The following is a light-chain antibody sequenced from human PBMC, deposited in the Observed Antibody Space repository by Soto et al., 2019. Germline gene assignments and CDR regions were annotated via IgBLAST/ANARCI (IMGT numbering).Light chain of an antibody. Sequence: EIVMTQSPATLSVSPGERATLSCRASQSVSSNLAWYRQKPGQAPRLLIYGASTRATGIPARFSGSGSGTEFTLTISSLQSEDFAVYYCQQYNNWPLFTFGPGTKVDLK. J-gene: IGKJ3*01. CDR1: QSVSSN. CDR2: GAS. V-gene: IGKV3-15*01. CDR3: QQYNNWPLFT.